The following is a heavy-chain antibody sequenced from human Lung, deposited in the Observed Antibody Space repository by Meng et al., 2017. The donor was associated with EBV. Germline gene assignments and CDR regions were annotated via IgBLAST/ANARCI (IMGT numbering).Heavy chain of an antibody. D-gene: IGHD4-17*01. Sequence: VQLQEADPGPGKPTQTKSLTLTGSSASISINNYWTWFRQSPGKGLEWIGEIYHNQNPNYNPSLMSRVTISVDTSKNQFSLKLSSVTAADTAVYYCARGGDWQYYGVYFDYWGQGTLVTVSS. CDR3: ARGGDWQYYGVYFDY. CDR1: SASISINNY. J-gene: IGHJ4*02. V-gene: IGHV4-4*02. CDR2: IYHNQNP.